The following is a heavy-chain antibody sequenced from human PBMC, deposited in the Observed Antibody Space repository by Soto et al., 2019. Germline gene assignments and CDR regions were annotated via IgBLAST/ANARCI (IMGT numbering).Heavy chain of an antibody. CDR2: ISAYNGNT. CDR1: GYTFTSYG. V-gene: IGHV1-18*01. J-gene: IGHJ4*02. CDR3: ARLNYYGSGSYYYFDY. Sequence: ASVKVSCKASGYTFTSYGISWVRQAPGQGLEWMGWISAYNGNTNYAQKLQGRVTMTTDTSTSTAYMELRSLRSDDTAVYYCARLNYYGSGSYYYFDYWGQGTLVTVSS. D-gene: IGHD3-10*01.